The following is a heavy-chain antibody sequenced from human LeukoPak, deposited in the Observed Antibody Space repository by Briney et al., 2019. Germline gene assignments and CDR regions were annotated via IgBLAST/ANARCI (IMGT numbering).Heavy chain of an antibody. J-gene: IGHJ4*02. CDR1: GFTFSSYE. D-gene: IGHD5-18*01. V-gene: IGHV3-48*03. CDR3: ARESGERGYSYGFRYFDY. Sequence: PGGSLRLSCAASGFTFSSYEMNWVCQAPGKGLEWVSYISSSGSTIYYADSVKGRFTTSRDNAKNSLYLQMNSLRAEDTAVYYCARESGERGYSYGFRYFDYWGQGTLVTVSS. CDR2: ISSSGSTI.